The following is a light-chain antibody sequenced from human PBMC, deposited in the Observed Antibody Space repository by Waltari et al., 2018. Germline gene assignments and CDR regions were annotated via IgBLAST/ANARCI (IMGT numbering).Light chain of an antibody. Sequence: QSALTQPAPVSGSPGQSITISCTGTSSDVGGYDYVSWYQQHPGKAPKVMIYDVSNRPSGISNRFSGSKSGNTASLTISGLQAEDEADYYCSSHTSNNVVVFGGGTKLTVL. V-gene: IGLV2-14*01. CDR3: SSHTSNNVVV. J-gene: IGLJ2*01. CDR2: DVS. CDR1: SSDVGGYDY.